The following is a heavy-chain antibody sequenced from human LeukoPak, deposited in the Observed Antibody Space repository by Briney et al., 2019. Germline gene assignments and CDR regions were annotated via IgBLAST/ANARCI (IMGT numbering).Heavy chain of an antibody. CDR3: ARDNPQVGATP. J-gene: IGHJ5*02. V-gene: IGHV1-69*04. CDR1: GYSFTSYY. Sequence: SVKVSCKASGYSFTSYYMHWVRQAPGQGLEWMGRIIPILGIANYAQKFQGRVTITADKSTSTAYMELSSLRSEDTAVYYCARDNPQVGATPWGQGTLVTVSS. CDR2: IIPILGIA. D-gene: IGHD1-26*01.